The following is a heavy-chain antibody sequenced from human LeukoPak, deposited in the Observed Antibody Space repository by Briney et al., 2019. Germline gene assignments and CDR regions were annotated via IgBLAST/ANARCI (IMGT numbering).Heavy chain of an antibody. Sequence: ASVKVSCKVSGYTLTELSMHWVRQAPGKGLEWMGGFDPEDGETIYAQKFQGRVTMTEDTSTDTAYMELSSLRSEDTAVYYCATVVLRSGYGGFDYWGRGTLVTVSS. D-gene: IGHD3-3*01. CDR2: FDPEDGET. CDR3: ATVVLRSGYGGFDY. CDR1: GYTLTELS. V-gene: IGHV1-24*01. J-gene: IGHJ4*02.